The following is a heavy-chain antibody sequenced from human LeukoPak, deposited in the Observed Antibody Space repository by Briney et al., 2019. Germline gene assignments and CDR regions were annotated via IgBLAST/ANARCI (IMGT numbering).Heavy chain of an antibody. CDR3: ARHLYYYYGMDV. CDR2: IYYSGGT. Sequence: SETLSLTCTVSGGSISSSSYFWGWIRQPPGKGLEWIGNIYYSGGTNYNPSLKSRITISVDTSKNQFSLKLSSVTAADTAVYYCARHLYYYYGMDVWGQGTTVTVSS. V-gene: IGHV4-39*01. CDR1: GGSISSSSYF. J-gene: IGHJ6*02.